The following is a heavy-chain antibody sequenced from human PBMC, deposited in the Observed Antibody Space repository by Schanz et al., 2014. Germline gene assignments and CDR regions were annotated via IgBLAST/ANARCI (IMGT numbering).Heavy chain of an antibody. CDR1: GYTFTGYY. Sequence: QVQLVQSGAEVKKPGASVKVSCKASGYTFTGYYMHWVRQAPGQGLEWMGVTNPNGGAEFAQKFQGRISMTRDTSTTTFYMELSSLTSDDTAVYYCARVYRWQHILGHFDSWGQGSLVTVSS. D-gene: IGHD6-13*01. CDR3: ARVYRWQHILGHFDS. CDR2: TNPNGGA. V-gene: IGHV1-2*02. J-gene: IGHJ4*02.